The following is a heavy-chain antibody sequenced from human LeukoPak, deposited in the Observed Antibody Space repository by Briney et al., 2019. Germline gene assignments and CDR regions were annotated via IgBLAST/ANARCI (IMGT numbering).Heavy chain of an antibody. D-gene: IGHD3-22*01. CDR1: GGSISSGGYY. CDR3: ARDKAQSYDSSEESAFDI. J-gene: IGHJ3*02. Sequence: SETLSLTCTDSGGSISSGGYYWSWIRQHPGKGLEWIGYIYYSGSTYYNPSLKSRVTISVDTSKSQFSLKLSSVTAADTAVYYCARDKAQSYDSSEESAFDIWGQGTMVTVSS. CDR2: IYYSGST. V-gene: IGHV4-31*03.